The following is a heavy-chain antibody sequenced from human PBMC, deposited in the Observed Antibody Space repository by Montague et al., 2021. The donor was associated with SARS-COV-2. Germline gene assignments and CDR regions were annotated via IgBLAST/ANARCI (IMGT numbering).Heavy chain of an antibody. Sequence: SETLSLTCTVSGDSITNNIDYWAWIRQPPGKGLEWIGSIYYTGSTYYNPSLKSRVTISVVTSKNHFTLKLSSVTAAETAVYYCARLKRYFDSSGSPSAFDFWGQGTKVTVSS. V-gene: IGHV4-39*02. CDR3: ARLKRYFDSSGSPSAFDF. D-gene: IGHD3-22*01. CDR2: IYYTGST. CDR1: GDSITNNIDY. J-gene: IGHJ3*01.